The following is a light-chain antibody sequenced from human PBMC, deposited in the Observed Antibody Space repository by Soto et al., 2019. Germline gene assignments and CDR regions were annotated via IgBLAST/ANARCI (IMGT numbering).Light chain of an antibody. CDR2: AHI. V-gene: IGLV1-44*01. Sequence: QSVLTQPPSASGTPGQRVTISCAGRRSNVGTNLVNWYQQLPVTAPKLLIYAHIQRPSGVPDRFSGSTSGTSASLAISGLQSEDEADYYCAVWDDGLNGYVFGTGTKVTVL. J-gene: IGLJ1*01. CDR1: RSNVGTNL. CDR3: AVWDDGLNGYV.